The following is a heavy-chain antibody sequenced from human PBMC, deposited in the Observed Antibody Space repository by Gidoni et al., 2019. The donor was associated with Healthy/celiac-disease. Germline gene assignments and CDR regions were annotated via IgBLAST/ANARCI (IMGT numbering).Heavy chain of an antibody. CDR1: GFTVSSNY. Sequence: EVQLVESGGGLVQPGGSLRLSCAASGFTVSSNYMSWVRQAPGKGLEWVSVIYSGGSTYYADSVKGRFTISRHNSKNTLYLQMNSLRAEDTAVYYCAREHSSGWSANWFDPWGQGTLVTVSS. CDR3: AREHSSGWSANWFDP. CDR2: IYSGGST. V-gene: IGHV3-53*04. J-gene: IGHJ5*02. D-gene: IGHD6-19*01.